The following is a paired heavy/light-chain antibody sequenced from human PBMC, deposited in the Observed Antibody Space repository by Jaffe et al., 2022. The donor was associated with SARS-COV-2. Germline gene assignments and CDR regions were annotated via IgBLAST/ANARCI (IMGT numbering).Heavy chain of an antibody. CDR3: AKEDQSYYYYGMDV. V-gene: IGHV3-23*01. CDR1: GFTFSSYA. CDR2: ISGSGGST. Sequence: EVQLLESGGGLVQPGGSLRLSCAASGFTFSSYAMSWVRQAPGKGLEWVSAISGSGGSTYYADSVKGRFTISRDNSKNTLYLQMNSLRAEDTAVYYCAKEDQSYYYYGMDVWGQGTTVTVSS. J-gene: IGHJ6*02.
Light chain of an antibody. CDR3: SAWDSSLSVVV. V-gene: IGLV10-54*01. CDR2: RNN. Sequence: QAGLTQPPSVSKGLRQTATLTCTGNSNNVGNQGAAWLQQHQGHPPKLLSYRNNNRPSGISERLSASRSGNTASLTITGLQPEDEADYYCSAWDSSLSVVVFGGGTKLTVL. CDR1: SNNVGNQG. J-gene: IGLJ2*01.